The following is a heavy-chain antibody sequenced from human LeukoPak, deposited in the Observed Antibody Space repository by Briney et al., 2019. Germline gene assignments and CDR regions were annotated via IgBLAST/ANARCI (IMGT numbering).Heavy chain of an antibody. D-gene: IGHD2-15*01. CDR1: GYSISSGYY. Sequence: SETLSLTCAVSGYSISSGYYWGWIRQPPGKGLEWIGYIYYSGSTNYNPSLKSRVTISVDTSKNQFSLKLSSVTAADTAVYYCARDLGRSGGSFLTWGQGTLVTVSS. CDR3: ARDLGRSGGSFLT. J-gene: IGHJ5*02. V-gene: IGHV4-61*01. CDR2: IYYSGST.